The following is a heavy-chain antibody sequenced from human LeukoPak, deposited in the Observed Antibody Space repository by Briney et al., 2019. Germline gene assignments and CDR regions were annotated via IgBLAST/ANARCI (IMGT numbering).Heavy chain of an antibody. V-gene: IGHV3-23*01. D-gene: IGHD4-17*01. CDR2: ISLSGGNT. CDR1: GFTFGSYV. J-gene: IGHJ4*02. Sequence: GGSLRLSCAASGFTFGSYVMSWVRQASGKGLEWVSDISLSGGNTYYADSVKGRFTISRDNSKNTLYLQLVNLRAEDTAVYYCARRNYDDHGDPFDYWGQGTLVTVSS. CDR3: ARRNYDDHGDPFDY.